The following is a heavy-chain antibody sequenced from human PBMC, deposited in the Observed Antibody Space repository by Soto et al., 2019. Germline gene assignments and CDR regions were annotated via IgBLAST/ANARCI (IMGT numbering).Heavy chain of an antibody. Sequence: GASLKVSCKASGYTFTSYAMHWVRQAPGQRLEWMGWINAGNGNTKYSQKFQGRVTITRDTSASTAYMELSSLRSEDTAVYYCASIVRSSGWYGVIWGQGTMVTVSS. CDR1: GYTFTSYA. CDR2: INAGNGNT. D-gene: IGHD6-19*01. CDR3: ASIVRSSGWYGVI. V-gene: IGHV1-3*01. J-gene: IGHJ3*02.